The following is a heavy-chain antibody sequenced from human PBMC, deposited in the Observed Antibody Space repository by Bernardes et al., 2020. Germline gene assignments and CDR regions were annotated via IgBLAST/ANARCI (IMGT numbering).Heavy chain of an antibody. V-gene: IGHV3-49*03. CDR3: TRDGENYDFWSGYPPPRKARDGMDV. J-gene: IGHJ6*02. CDR1: GFTFGDYA. CDR2: IRSKAYGGTT. D-gene: IGHD3-3*01. Sequence: GGSLRLSCTASGFTFGDYAMSWFRQAPGKGLEWVGFIRSKAYGGTTEYAASVKGRFTISRDDSKSIAYLQMNSLKTEDTAVYYCTRDGENYDFWSGYPPPRKARDGMDVWGQGTTVTVSS.